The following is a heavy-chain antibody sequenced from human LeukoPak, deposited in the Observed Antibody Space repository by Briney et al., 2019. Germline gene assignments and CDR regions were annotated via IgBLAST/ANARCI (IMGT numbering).Heavy chain of an antibody. CDR1: GFTFRSYA. CDR3: AKSWEYSGYGINDYYFDY. D-gene: IGHD5-12*01. V-gene: IGHV3-23*01. Sequence: RTGGSLRLSCAASGFTFRSYAMSWVRRAPGKGLECVSAISGSGGSTYYADSVKGRFTISRDNSKNTLYLQMNSLRAEDTAVYYCAKSWEYSGYGINDYYFDYWGQGTLVTVSS. J-gene: IGHJ4*02. CDR2: ISGSGGST.